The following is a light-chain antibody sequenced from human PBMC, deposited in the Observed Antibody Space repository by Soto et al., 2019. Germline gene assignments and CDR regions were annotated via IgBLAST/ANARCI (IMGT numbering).Light chain of an antibody. J-gene: IGKJ1*01. CDR3: QQTFSAPGT. V-gene: IGKV1-39*01. CDR2: VTS. CDR1: QNITKF. Sequence: DIPMTQSPSSLSASVGDRVSVTCRTRQNITKFLNWYQEKPGKAPKVLIYVTSKLENGVPSRFSGSGSGTHFTLSISSLQPEDFATYYCQQTFSAPGTFGPGTRVEVK.